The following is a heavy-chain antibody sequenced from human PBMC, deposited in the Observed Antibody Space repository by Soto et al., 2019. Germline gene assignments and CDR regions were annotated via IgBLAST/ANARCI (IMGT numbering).Heavy chain of an antibody. Sequence: EVQLLESGGGLVQPGGSLRLSCAASGFTFSSYAMSWVRQAPGKGLEWVSAISGSGGSTYYADSVKGRFTISRDNSKNTLYLQMNSLRAEDTAVYYCAQDGAVVPAAMHLDYWGQGTLVTVSS. D-gene: IGHD2-2*01. CDR3: AQDGAVVPAAMHLDY. CDR2: ISGSGGST. J-gene: IGHJ4*02. CDR1: GFTFSSYA. V-gene: IGHV3-23*01.